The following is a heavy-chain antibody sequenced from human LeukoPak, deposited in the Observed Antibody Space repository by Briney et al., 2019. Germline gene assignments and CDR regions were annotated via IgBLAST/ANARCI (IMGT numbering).Heavy chain of an antibody. J-gene: IGHJ3*02. CDR3: ARSGGPRGPDAFDI. D-gene: IGHD3-10*01. CDR1: GGSISSGSYY. Sequence: SQTLSLTCTVSGGSISSGSYYWSWIRQPAGKGLEWIGRIYTSGSTNYNPSLKSRVTISVDTSKNQFSLKVSSVTAADTAVYYCARSGGPRGPDAFDIWGQGTMVTVSS. CDR2: IYTSGST. V-gene: IGHV4-61*02.